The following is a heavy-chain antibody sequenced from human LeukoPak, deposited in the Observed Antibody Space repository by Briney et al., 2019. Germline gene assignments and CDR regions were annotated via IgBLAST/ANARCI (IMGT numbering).Heavy chain of an antibody. CDR3: ATDSSGYRGGAFDI. D-gene: IGHD3-22*01. CDR1: GGSISSYY. J-gene: IGHJ3*02. Sequence: PSETLSLTCTVSGGSISSYYWSWIRQPPGKGLEWIGHIYYSGSTNYNPSLKSRVTISVDTSKNQFSLKLSSVTAADTAVYYCATDSSGYRGGAFDIWGQGTMVTVSS. V-gene: IGHV4-59*01. CDR2: IYYSGST.